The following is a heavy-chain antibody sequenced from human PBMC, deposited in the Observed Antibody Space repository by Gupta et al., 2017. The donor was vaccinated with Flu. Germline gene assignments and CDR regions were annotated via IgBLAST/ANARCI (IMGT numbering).Heavy chain of an antibody. CDR3: SSGYYYDSAGYFFDS. V-gene: IGHV4-4*07. Sequence: QVQLQQSGPGLVKPSETLSLTCNVSGGSFSSHYWSWIRQPAGRGLEWIGRFYASGGITYNPSLKSRVSMSIDTSKNQFSLKLTAVTAADTAVYYCSSGYYYDSAGYFFDSWGQGTLVTVSA. CDR1: GGSFSSHY. D-gene: IGHD3-22*01. CDR2: FYASGGI. J-gene: IGHJ4*02.